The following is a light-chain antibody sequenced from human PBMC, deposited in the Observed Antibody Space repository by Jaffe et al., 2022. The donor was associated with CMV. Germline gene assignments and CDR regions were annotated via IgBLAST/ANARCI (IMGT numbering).Light chain of an antibody. V-gene: IGLV2-18*02. J-gene: IGLJ1*01. CDR2: EVS. CDR1: NSDVGSYDR. Sequence: QSALTQPPSVSGSPGQSVTISCTGTNSDVGSYDRVAWYQQPPGTAPKLMIYEVSNRPSGVPDRFSGSKSGNTASLTISGLQAEDETDYYCSSYTTSNTYVFGTGTRVTVL. CDR3: SSYTTSNTYV.